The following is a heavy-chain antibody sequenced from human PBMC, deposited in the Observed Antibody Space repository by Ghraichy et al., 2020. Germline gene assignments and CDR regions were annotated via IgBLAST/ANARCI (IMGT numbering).Heavy chain of an antibody. Sequence: GESLNISCVASGFSLSSYAMTWVRQAPGKGLEWVSGISGSGGTTYYADSVKGRFTISRDKSKNTLYLEMNSLRAEDTAVYYCAKGGYPYYYYGMDIWGQGTTVTVSS. CDR1: GFSLSSYA. V-gene: IGHV3-23*01. CDR3: AKGGYPYYYYGMDI. D-gene: IGHD5-18*01. CDR2: ISGSGGTT. J-gene: IGHJ6*02.